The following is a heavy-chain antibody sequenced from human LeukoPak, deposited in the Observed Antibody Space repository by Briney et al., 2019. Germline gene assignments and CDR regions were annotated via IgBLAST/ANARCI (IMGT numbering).Heavy chain of an antibody. CDR3: ARQDSSGWLFDY. V-gene: IGHV4-59*01. D-gene: IGHD6-19*01. CDR2: VFYIGST. Sequence: SETLSLTCTVSGGSINGYYWTWIRQPPGQGLEWIGYVFYIGSTNYNPSLKSRVTISLDTSKNQFSLKLTSVTAADTAVYYCARQDSSGWLFDYWGQGTLVTVSS. CDR1: GGSINGYY. J-gene: IGHJ4*02.